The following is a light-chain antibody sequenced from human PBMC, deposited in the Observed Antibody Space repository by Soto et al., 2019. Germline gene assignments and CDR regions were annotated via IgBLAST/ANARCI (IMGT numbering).Light chain of an antibody. V-gene: IGKV3-15*01. J-gene: IGKJ1*01. CDR2: DAS. Sequence: ENVMTQSPSTLSASPGERATLSCRASQSVRSNLAWYQQKPGQPPRLLIYDASTRATGIPSRFSGSGSGTEFSLTISSLQSEDFAVYYCQQYGSWPRTFGQGTKVDIK. CDR3: QQYGSWPRT. CDR1: QSVRSN.